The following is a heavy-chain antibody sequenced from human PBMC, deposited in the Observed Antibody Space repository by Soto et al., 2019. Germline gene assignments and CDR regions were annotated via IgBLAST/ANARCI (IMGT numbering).Heavy chain of an antibody. V-gene: IGHV1-3*05. J-gene: IGHJ6*02. CDR1: GYTFTSYA. CDR3: ATSYSCYDYHYYYGMDV. CDR2: INVGNGNT. Sequence: QVQLVQSGAEEKKPGASVKVSCKASGYTFTSYAMHWVRQAPGQRLEWMGWINVGNGNTKYSQKFQGRVTITRDTSASTAYMELSSLRSEDTAVYYCATSYSCYDYHYYYGMDVWGQGTTVTVSS. D-gene: IGHD5-12*01.